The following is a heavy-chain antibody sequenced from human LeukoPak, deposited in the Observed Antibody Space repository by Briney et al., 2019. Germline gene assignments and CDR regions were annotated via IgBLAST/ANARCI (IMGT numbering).Heavy chain of an antibody. J-gene: IGHJ4*01. V-gene: IGHV3-7*01. CDR2: IKQDGSET. Sequence: GGSLRLSCAASGFTFTNNFMSWVRQVPGKGLEWVANIKQDGSETTYADSVRGRFTIFRDNAKDSVYLQMNSLRAEDSATNYCVREGFCFFDFWGQGTLVTVSS. CDR1: GFTFTNNF. D-gene: IGHD2-15*01. CDR3: VREGFCFFDF.